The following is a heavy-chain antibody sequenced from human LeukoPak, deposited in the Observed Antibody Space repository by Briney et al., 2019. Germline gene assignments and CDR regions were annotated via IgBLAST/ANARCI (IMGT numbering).Heavy chain of an antibody. D-gene: IGHD5/OR15-5a*01. CDR1: GFTFSSYA. CDR3: TRDRSLAY. J-gene: IGHJ4*02. CDR2: ISYDGSNK. V-gene: IGHV3-30*04. Sequence: GRSLRLSCAASGFTFSSYAMHWVRQAPGKGLEWVAVISYDGSNKYYADSVKGRFTISRDNSKNMVYLQMNSLRAEDTAVYYCTRDRSLAYWGQGTLVTVSS.